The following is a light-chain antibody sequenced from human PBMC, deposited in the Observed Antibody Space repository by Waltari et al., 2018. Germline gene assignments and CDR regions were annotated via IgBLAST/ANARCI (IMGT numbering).Light chain of an antibody. CDR1: SSNIGTNP. J-gene: IGLJ1*01. Sequence: QSVLTQPPSASGPPGRGVTIPGSGSSSNIGTNPVTWYQQLPGTAPKLLIYNNNQWPSGVPDRFSGSKSGTSASLAISGLQSEDEADYYCAAWDDSLNGFYVFGTGTKVTVL. V-gene: IGLV1-44*01. CDR2: NNN. CDR3: AAWDDSLNGFYV.